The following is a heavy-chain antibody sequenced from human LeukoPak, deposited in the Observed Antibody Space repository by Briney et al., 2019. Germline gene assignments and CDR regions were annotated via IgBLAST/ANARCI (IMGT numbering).Heavy chain of an antibody. CDR1: GGSISSDY. Sequence: SETLSLTCTVSGGSISSDYWSWIRQPPGKGLEYIGYIYYSGSTNYNPSLKSRVTISVDTSKNQFSLKVTSMTAADTGVYYCARSLPGAIGAADFWGQGTLVTVSS. CDR2: IYYSGST. D-gene: IGHD3-3*01. V-gene: IGHV4-59*01. J-gene: IGHJ4*02. CDR3: ARSLPGAIGAADF.